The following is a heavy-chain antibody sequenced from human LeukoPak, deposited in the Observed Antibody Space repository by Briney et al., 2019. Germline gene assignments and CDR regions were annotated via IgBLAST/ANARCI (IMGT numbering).Heavy chain of an antibody. CDR2: TSSSGSTT. CDR3: ARVLTPYYYYGLDV. CDR1: GFTFSSYA. J-gene: IGHJ6*02. Sequence: GGSLRLSCAASGFTFSSYAMSWVRQAPGKGLEWVSYTSSSGSTTYYADSVKGRLTISRDNSKNSLYLQVNSLRADDTAVYYCARVLTPYYYYGLDVWGQGTTVTVSS. V-gene: IGHV3-48*04.